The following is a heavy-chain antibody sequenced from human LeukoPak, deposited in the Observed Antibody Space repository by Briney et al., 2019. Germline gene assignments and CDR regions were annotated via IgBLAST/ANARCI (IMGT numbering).Heavy chain of an antibody. V-gene: IGHV4-59*01. D-gene: IGHD3-22*01. Sequence: SETLSLTCTVSGGSISSYYWSWIRQPPGKGLEWIGYIYYSGSTNYNPSLKSRVTISVDTSKNQFSLKLSSVTAADTAVYYCARPAPSGYWFDYWGQGTLVTVSS. CDR1: GGSISSYY. CDR2: IYYSGST. J-gene: IGHJ4*02. CDR3: ARPAPSGYWFDY.